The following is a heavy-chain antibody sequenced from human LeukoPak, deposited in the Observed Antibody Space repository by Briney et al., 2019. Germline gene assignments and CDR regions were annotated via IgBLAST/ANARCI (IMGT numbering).Heavy chain of an antibody. J-gene: IGHJ4*02. CDR3: ARDWVVVAATQTYYFDY. Sequence: GGSLRLSCAASGFTFSSYWMSWVRQAPGKGLEWVANIKQDGSEKYYVDSVKGRFTISRDNAKNSLYLQMNSLRAEDTAVYYCARDWVVVAATQTYYFDYWGQGTLATVSS. CDR1: GFTFSSYW. CDR2: IKQDGSEK. D-gene: IGHD2-15*01. V-gene: IGHV3-7*01.